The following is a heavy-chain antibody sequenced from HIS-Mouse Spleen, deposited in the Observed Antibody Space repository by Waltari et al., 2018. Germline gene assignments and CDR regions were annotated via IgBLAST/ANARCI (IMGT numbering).Heavy chain of an antibody. CDR1: GGSISSSSYY. CDR3: AREIPYSSSWYDWYFDL. CDR2: IYYSGSP. V-gene: IGHV4-39*07. D-gene: IGHD6-13*01. Sequence: QLQLQESGPGLVKPSETLSLTCTVSGGSISSSSYYWGWIRQPPGKGLEWIGSIYYSGSPCYNPSLNGRVTISVDTSKNQFSLKLSSVTAADTAVYYCAREIPYSSSWYDWYFDLWGRGTLVTVSS. J-gene: IGHJ2*01.